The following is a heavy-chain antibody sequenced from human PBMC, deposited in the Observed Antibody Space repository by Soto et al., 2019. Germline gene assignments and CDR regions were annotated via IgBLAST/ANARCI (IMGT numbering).Heavy chain of an antibody. V-gene: IGHV4-59*01. J-gene: IGHJ4*02. CDR2: LYYGRSA. D-gene: IGHD3-22*01. CDR3: ALRSMAVVPEY. Sequence: QVQLQETGPGLVKPSETLSLTCAVSGDSISSYYFMWIRQPPGKGLESIGYLYYGRSANYNPSLKSRVTLSVDPSTNQCSLTLSSLTAADTAVYYCALRSMAVVPEYWGQGTLVTVSS. CDR1: GDSISSYY.